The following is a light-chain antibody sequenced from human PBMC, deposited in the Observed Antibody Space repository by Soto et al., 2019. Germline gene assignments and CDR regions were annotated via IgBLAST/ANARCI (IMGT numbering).Light chain of an antibody. J-gene: IGKJ1*01. CDR2: DAS. Sequence: DIQMTQSPSTLSASVGDRVTITCRASQSISNWLAWYQQKPGKAPNLLIYDASNLESVVPSRFSGSVSGTKFTLTISSLQPDDFATYYCQQYNSYPGTFGQGTKVEIK. V-gene: IGKV1-5*01. CDR1: QSISNW. CDR3: QQYNSYPGT.